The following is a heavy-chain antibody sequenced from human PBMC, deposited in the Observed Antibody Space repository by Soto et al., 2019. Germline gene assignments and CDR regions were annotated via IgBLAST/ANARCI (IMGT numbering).Heavy chain of an antibody. Sequence: QITLKESGPTLVKPTQTLTLTCTFSGFSLSADGVGVGWIRQPPGKALEWLALIYWDDDKRYRPSLKSRLTIAKXTXKYXVVLTMTTMDPVDTATYYCAHAYGGTSWPNDAFDVWGQGTVVTVSS. D-gene: IGHD2-2*01. CDR3: AHAYGGTSWPNDAFDV. V-gene: IGHV2-5*02. CDR2: IYWDDDK. CDR1: GFSLSADGVG. J-gene: IGHJ3*01.